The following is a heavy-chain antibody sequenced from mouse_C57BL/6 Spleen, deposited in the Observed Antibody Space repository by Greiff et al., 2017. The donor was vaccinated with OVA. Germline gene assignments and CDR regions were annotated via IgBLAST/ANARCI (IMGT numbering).Heavy chain of an antibody. J-gene: IGHJ4*01. D-gene: IGHD2-4*01. Sequence: EVQLQESGGGLVKPGGSLKLSCAASGFTFSSYAMSWVRQTPEKRLEWVATISDGGSYTYYPDNVKGRFTISRDNAKNNLYLQMSHLKSEDTAMYYCARDPFYYDYDEGAMDYWGQGTSVTVSS. CDR1: GFTFSSYA. CDR2: ISDGGSYT. V-gene: IGHV5-4*01. CDR3: ARDPFYYDYDEGAMDY.